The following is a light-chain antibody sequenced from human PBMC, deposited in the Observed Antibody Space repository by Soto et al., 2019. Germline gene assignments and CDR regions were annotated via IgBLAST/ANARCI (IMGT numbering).Light chain of an antibody. J-gene: IGKJ5*01. Sequence: EKVMTQSPATVSVSPGESATLSCRASQSVNSNYLAWYQQHPGQPPRLLIYGISTRATGIPARFSGSGSGTEFSLTISSLQSEDFAVYYCQQYSKWPITFGQGTRLEIK. CDR1: QSVNSN. CDR2: GIS. CDR3: QQYSKWPIT. V-gene: IGKV3-15*01.